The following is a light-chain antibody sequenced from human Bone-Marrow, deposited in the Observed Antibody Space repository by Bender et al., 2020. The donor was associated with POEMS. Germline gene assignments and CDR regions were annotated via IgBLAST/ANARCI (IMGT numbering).Light chain of an antibody. V-gene: IGLV2-14*03. J-gene: IGLJ1*01. CDR1: SSDVGGYNY. CDR3: CAFTAIKTFGYV. CDR2: DVS. Sequence: QSALTQPASVSGSPGQSIAIACTGTSSDVGGYNYVSWYQHHPGTAPKLMIYDVSNRASGVSDRFSGSKSGNTASLTISGLQAEDEAVYFCCAFTAIKTFGYVFGTGTSVSVL.